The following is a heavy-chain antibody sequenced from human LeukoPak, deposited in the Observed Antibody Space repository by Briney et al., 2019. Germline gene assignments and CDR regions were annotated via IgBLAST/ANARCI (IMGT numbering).Heavy chain of an antibody. CDR2: INQDESEK. V-gene: IGHV3-7*01. D-gene: IGHD4-17*01. Sequence: PGGSLRLSCAASGFTFSRHWMSWVRQAPGKGLEWVANINQDESEKSYVDSVKGRFTISRDNAKNSMFLQLNSLRVEDTAVYYCASPATTVTKGFDYWGQGTLVTVSS. CDR1: GFTFSRHW. J-gene: IGHJ4*02. CDR3: ASPATTVTKGFDY.